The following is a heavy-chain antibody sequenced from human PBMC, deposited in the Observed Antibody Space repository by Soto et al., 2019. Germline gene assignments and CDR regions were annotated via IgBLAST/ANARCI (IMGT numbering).Heavy chain of an antibody. Sequence: PGGSLRLSCAASGFTFSSYGMHWVRQAPGKGLEWVAVISYDGSNKYYADSVKGRFTISRDNSKNTLYLQMNSLRAEDTAVYYCAKFRIYYDFWSGYLDVWGQGTTVTVSS. V-gene: IGHV3-30*18. CDR1: GFTFSSYG. J-gene: IGHJ6*02. CDR3: AKFRIYYDFWSGYLDV. D-gene: IGHD3-3*01. CDR2: ISYDGSNK.